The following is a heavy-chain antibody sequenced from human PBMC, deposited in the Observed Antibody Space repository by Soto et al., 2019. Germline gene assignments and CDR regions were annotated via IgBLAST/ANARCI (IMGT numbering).Heavy chain of an antibody. Sequence: EVQLVESGGGLVKPGGSLRLSCAASGFTFSSYSMNWVRQAPGKGLEWVSSISSSSSYIYYADSVKGRFTISRDNAKNSLYLQMNSLRAEDTAVYYWARDKNLEWLSPLDYWGQGTLVTVSS. V-gene: IGHV3-21*01. CDR2: ISSSSSYI. CDR1: GFTFSSYS. CDR3: ARDKNLEWLSPLDY. D-gene: IGHD3-3*01. J-gene: IGHJ4*02.